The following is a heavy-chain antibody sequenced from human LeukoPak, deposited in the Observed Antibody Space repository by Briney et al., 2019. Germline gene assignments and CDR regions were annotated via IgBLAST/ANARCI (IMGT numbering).Heavy chain of an antibody. CDR2: INHSGST. V-gene: IGHV4-34*01. CDR3: ARCSSTSCYMSDY. D-gene: IGHD2-2*02. Sequence: PSETLSLTCAVYGGSFSGYYWSWIRQPPGKGLEWIGEINHSGSTNYNPSLKSRVTISVDTSKNQFSLKVSSVTAADTAVYYCARCSSTSCYMSDYWGQGTLVTVSS. J-gene: IGHJ4*02. CDR1: GGSFSGYY.